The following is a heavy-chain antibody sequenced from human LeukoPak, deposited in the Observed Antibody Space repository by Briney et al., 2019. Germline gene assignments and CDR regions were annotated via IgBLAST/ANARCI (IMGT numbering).Heavy chain of an antibody. D-gene: IGHD3-3*01. V-gene: IGHV4-30-4*08. CDR3: ATNDFRSGYYTGYYYYYMDV. J-gene: IGHJ6*03. CDR1: GGSISSGDYY. Sequence: SQTLSLTCTVSGGSISSGDYYWSWIRQPPWKGLEWIGYIYYSGSTYYNPSLKSRVTISVDTSKNQFSLKLSSVTAADTAVYECATNDFRSGYYTGYYYYYMDVWGKGTTVTVSS. CDR2: IYYSGST.